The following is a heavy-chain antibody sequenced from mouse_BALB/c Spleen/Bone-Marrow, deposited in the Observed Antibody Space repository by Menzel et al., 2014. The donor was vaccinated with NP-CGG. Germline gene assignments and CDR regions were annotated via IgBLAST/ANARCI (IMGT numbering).Heavy chain of an antibody. Sequence: VQLQQSGPELVKPGASVKVSCKASGYAFTSYNMYWVKQSHGKSLEWIGYIDPYNGGTSYNQKFKGKATLTVDKSSSSAYMHLNSRTSEDSAVYYCARIGGYYRFYAMDYWGQGTSVTVSS. J-gene: IGHJ4*01. CDR2: IDPYNGGT. CDR3: ARIGGYYRFYAMDY. CDR1: GYAFTSYN. D-gene: IGHD2-14*01. V-gene: IGHV1S135*01.